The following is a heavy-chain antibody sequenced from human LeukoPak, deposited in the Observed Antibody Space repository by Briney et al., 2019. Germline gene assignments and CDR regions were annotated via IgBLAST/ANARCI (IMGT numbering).Heavy chain of an antibody. CDR1: GFTLSGDW. J-gene: IGHJ4*02. V-gene: IGHV3-74*01. CDR2: INPDGSSA. D-gene: IGHD1-26*01. CDR3: TRGISGNYGNFDY. Sequence: GGSLTLSCEASGFTLSGDWMHWVRQAPGKAPVCVSRINPDGSSAYYPDSVKGRFSSSRDNAKNTLYLQMNSLRDEDTAVYYCTRGISGNYGNFDYWGQGTLVTVSS.